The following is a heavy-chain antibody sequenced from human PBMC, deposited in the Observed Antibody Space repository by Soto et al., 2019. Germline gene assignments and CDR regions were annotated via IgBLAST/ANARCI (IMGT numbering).Heavy chain of an antibody. J-gene: IGHJ4*02. D-gene: IGHD1-1*01. CDR1: GYAFTTYG. V-gene: IGHV1-18*01. CDR3: ARGRYGDY. CDR2: ISAHNGNT. Sequence: QVHLVQSGAEVKKPGASVKVSCKGSGYAFTTYGITWVRQAPGQGLEWMGWISAHNGNTNYAQKLQGRVTVTRDTSTSTAYMELRSLSSADTAVYYCARGRYGDYWGQGARVTVSS.